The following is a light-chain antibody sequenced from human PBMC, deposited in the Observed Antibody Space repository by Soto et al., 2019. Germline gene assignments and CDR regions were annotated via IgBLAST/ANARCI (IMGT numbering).Light chain of an antibody. V-gene: IGLV6-57*04. CDR2: EDD. CDR1: SDSIATYY. Sequence: NFMLTQPHSVSESPGKTVTISCTRSSDSIATYYVQWYQQRPGSAPTTVIYEDDQRPSGVPDRFSGSIDTSSNYASLASSGLKTEDEADYYCQSYDSSYHGVVFGGGTKLTVL. CDR3: QSYDSSYHGVV. J-gene: IGLJ2*01.